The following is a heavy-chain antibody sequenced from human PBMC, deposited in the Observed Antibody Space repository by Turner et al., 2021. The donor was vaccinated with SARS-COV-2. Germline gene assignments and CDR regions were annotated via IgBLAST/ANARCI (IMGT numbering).Heavy chain of an antibody. CDR1: GFTFSSYE. V-gene: IGHV3-48*03. D-gene: IGHD4-17*01. CDR2: ISRSGSTR. J-gene: IGHJ4*02. CDR3: ARERSITVTTIGIDY. Sequence: EVQLVESGGGLVQPGGSLRLSCAASGFTFSSYEMNWVCQAPGKGQEWVSYISRSGSTRYYADSVTGRFTISRDNAKNSLYLQMNSLRAEDKDVYYCARERSITVTTIGIDYWGQGTLVTVSS.